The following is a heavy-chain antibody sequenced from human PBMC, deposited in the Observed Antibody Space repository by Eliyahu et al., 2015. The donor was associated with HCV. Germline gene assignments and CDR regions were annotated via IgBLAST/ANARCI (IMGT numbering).Heavy chain of an antibody. CDR3: ARAGYYYDVNGYSTFDS. CDR2: IKAHNGDT. Sequence: QVHLVQSGAEVKEPGAXXVVSXKASXYPFTMYKIHWLRXAPGQRPEWMGFIKAHNGDTKYSEKFQGRVTITRDTSATTAYLDLTSLTSADTAVYYCARAGYYYDVNGYSTFDSWGQGTLVTVSS. D-gene: IGHD3-22*01. CDR1: XYPFTMYK. J-gene: IGHJ4*02. V-gene: IGHV1-3*01.